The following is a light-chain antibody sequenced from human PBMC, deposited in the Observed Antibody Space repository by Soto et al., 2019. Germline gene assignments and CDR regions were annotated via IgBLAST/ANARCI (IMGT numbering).Light chain of an antibody. CDR2: DVS. V-gene: IGLV2-14*01. CDR1: SSDVGSYNY. J-gene: IGLJ1*01. Sequence: QSVLTQPASVSGSPGHSITISCTGTSSDVGSYNYASWYQQHPGKAPKLMVYDVSNRPSGVSNRFSGSKSGNTASLTISGLQAEDEADYYCGSYTTTSTYVFGPGTKVTVL. CDR3: GSYTTTSTYV.